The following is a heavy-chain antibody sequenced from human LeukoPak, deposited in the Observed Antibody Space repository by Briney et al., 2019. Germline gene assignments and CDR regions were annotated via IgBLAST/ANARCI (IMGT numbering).Heavy chain of an antibody. J-gene: IGHJ4*02. D-gene: IGHD3-10*01. CDR2: IWYDGSNK. CDR1: GFTFSSYG. CDR3: ARDGGIGVPLLWFGELSFFDY. Sequence: GGSLRLSCAASGFTFSSYGMHWVRQAPGKGLEWVAVIWYDGSNKYYADSVKGRFTISRDNSKNTLYLQMSSLRAEDTAVYYCARDGGIGVPLLWFGELSFFDYWGQGTLVTVSS. V-gene: IGHV3-33*08.